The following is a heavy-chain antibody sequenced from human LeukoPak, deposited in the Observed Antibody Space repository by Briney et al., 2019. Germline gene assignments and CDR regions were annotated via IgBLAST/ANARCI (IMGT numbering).Heavy chain of an antibody. J-gene: IGHJ4*02. V-gene: IGHV4-31*03. CDR3: ARSHYYDSSGYHEPFDY. Sequence: SETLSLTCTVSGGSISSGGYYWSWIRQHPGKGLEWIGYIYYSGSTYYNPSLKSRVTISVDTSKNQFSLKLSSVTAADTAVYYCARSHYYDSSGYHEPFDYWGQGTLVTVSS. CDR1: GGSISSGGYY. D-gene: IGHD3-22*01. CDR2: IYYSGST.